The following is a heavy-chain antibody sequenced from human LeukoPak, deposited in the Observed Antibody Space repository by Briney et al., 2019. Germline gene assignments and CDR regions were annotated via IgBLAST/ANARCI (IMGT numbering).Heavy chain of an antibody. V-gene: IGHV3-48*02. Sequence: GGSLRLSCAASGFTFSSYSMNWVRQAPGKGLEWVSYISSRSSTIYYADSVKGRFTISRDNAQDSLYLQMNSLRDEDTAVYYCAREYDFWSGYPFVAFDIWGQGTMVTVSS. D-gene: IGHD3-3*01. CDR1: GFTFSSYS. J-gene: IGHJ3*02. CDR2: ISSRSSTI. CDR3: AREYDFWSGYPFVAFDI.